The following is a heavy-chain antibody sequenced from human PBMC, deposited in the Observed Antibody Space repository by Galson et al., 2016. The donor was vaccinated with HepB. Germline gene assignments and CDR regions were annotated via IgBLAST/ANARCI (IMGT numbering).Heavy chain of an antibody. CDR1: GFTFTTFW. V-gene: IGHV3-74*03. D-gene: IGHD2-21*01. Sequence: SLRLSCAASGFTFTTFWMHWFRQVPGKGPVWIARINSDDSDITYADSVKGRFTVSRDNAKNTVFLQMSSLRVEDTAVYYCARGHVANGHWGQGSMVIVSS. J-gene: IGHJ4*02. CDR3: ARGHVANGH. CDR2: INSDDSDI.